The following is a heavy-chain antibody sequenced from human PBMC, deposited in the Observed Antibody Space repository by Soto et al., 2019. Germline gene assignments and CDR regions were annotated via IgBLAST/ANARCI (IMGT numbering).Heavy chain of an antibody. V-gene: IGHV3-74*01. CDR1: EFAFSVFW. J-gene: IGHJ3*02. Sequence: GGSLRLSCAASEFAFSVFWMHWVRQAPGKGLVWVSHINSHGSNTNYADSMKGRFTISRDNAKNTLYLQMNSLRAEDTAVYYCVRDRGSPDSFDIWGQGTMVTVSS. CDR2: INSHGSNT. D-gene: IGHD3-10*01. CDR3: VRDRGSPDSFDI.